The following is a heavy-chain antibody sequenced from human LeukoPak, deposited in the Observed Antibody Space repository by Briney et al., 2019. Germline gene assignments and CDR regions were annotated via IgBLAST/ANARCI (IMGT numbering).Heavy chain of an antibody. J-gene: IGHJ4*02. Sequence: SETLSLTCAVSGGSISSGGYSWSWIRQPPGKGLEWIGYIYHSGSTYYNPSLKSRVTISVDRSKNQFSLKLSSVTAADTAVYYCARVERGWWVYYWGQGTLVTVSS. CDR2: IYHSGST. CDR1: GGSISSGGYS. V-gene: IGHV4-30-2*01. D-gene: IGHD2-8*02. CDR3: ARVERGWWVYY.